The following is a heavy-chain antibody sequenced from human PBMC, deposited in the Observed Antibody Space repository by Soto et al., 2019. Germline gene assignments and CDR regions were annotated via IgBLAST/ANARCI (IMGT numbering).Heavy chain of an antibody. J-gene: IGHJ6*02. Sequence: ASVKVSCKASGYSFTGYFVHWVRQAPGPGLEWMGWINPNTGATKYAQKFQGRVTMTRDTSITTAYMELSRLRSDDTAVYYCARVDLVQLKYYYYGMDVWGQGTTVTVSS. CDR1: GYSFTGYF. D-gene: IGHD6-6*01. CDR2: INPNTGAT. CDR3: ARVDLVQLKYYYYGMDV. V-gene: IGHV1-2*02.